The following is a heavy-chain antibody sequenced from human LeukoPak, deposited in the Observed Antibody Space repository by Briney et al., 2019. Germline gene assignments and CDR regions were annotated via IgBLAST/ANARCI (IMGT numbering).Heavy chain of an antibody. Sequence: SETLSLTCTVSGGSISSSSYYWGWIRQPPGKGLEWIGNIFYTGSTFYNPSLKSRVTISVDTSKNQFSLKLSSVTAADTAVYYCARTPNYDFWSGYLDYWGQGTLVIVSS. V-gene: IGHV4-39*07. CDR3: ARTPNYDFWSGYLDY. CDR1: GGSISSSSYY. J-gene: IGHJ4*02. CDR2: IFYTGST. D-gene: IGHD3-3*01.